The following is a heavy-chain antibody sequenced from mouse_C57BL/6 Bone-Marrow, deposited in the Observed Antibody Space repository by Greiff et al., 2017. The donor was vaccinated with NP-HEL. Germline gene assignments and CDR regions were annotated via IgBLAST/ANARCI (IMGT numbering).Heavy chain of an antibody. J-gene: IGHJ1*03. V-gene: IGHV3-6*01. CDR1: GYSITSGYY. CDR3: AREPMAGILYYYGSSYWYFDV. D-gene: IGHD1-1*01. CDR2: ISYDGSN. Sequence: EVKLMESGPGLVKPSQSLSLTCSVTGYSITSGYYWNWIRQFPGNKLEWMGYISYDGSNNYNPSLKNRISITRDTSKNQFFLKLNSVTTEDTATYYCAREPMAGILYYYGSSYWYFDVWGTGTTVTVSS.